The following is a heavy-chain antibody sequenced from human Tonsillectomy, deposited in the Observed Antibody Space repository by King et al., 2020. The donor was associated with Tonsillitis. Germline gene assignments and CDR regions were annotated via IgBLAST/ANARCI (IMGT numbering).Heavy chain of an antibody. V-gene: IGHV3-30-3*01. J-gene: IGHJ6*02. CDR2: ISYDGSNK. CDR1: GFTFSSYA. Sequence: QLVQSGGGVVQPGRSLRLSCAASGFTFSSYAMHWVRQAPGKGLEWVAVISYDGSNKYYADSVKGRFTISRDNSKNTLYLQMNSLRAEDTAVYYCARGGFVWGSPGPPLDYYYYGMDVWGQGTTVTVSS. CDR3: ARGGFVWGSPGPPLDYYYYGMDV. D-gene: IGHD3-16*01.